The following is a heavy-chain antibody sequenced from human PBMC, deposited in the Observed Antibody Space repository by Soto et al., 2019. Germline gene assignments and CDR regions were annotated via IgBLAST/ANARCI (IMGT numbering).Heavy chain of an antibody. D-gene: IGHD3-22*01. Sequence: ASVKVSFNASGYTFTSYGISWVGQAPGQGLEWMGWISAYNGNTNYAQKLQGRVTMTTDTSTSTAYMELRSLRSDDAAVYYCARNYYDSSGYYSPFDYWGQGTLVTVSS. V-gene: IGHV1-18*01. J-gene: IGHJ4*02. CDR1: GYTFTSYG. CDR2: ISAYNGNT. CDR3: ARNYYDSSGYYSPFDY.